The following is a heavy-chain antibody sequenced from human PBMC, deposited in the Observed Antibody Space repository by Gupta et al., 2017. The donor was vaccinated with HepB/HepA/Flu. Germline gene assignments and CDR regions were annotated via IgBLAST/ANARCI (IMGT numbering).Heavy chain of an antibody. J-gene: IGHJ4*02. CDR2: INHSGST. CDR3: ASETYCSSTSCYDY. Sequence: QVQLQQWGAGLLKPSETLSLTCAVYGGSFSGYYWSWIRQPPGKGLEWIGEINHSGSTNYNPSLKSRVTISVDTSKNQFSLKLSSVTAADTAVYYCASETYCSSTSCYDYWGQGTLVTVSS. V-gene: IGHV4-34*01. CDR1: GGSFSGYY. D-gene: IGHD2-2*01.